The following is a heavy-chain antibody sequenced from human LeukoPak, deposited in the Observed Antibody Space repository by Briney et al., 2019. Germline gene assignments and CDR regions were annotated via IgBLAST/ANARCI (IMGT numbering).Heavy chain of an antibody. Sequence: GGSLRLSCAASGFTFSSYSMNWVRQAPGKGLEWISYISGSRGTIYYADSVKGRFTISRDNAKSPLYLQMNSLRAEDTAVYYCARDLIAVPGTWGQGTLVTVSS. D-gene: IGHD6-19*01. J-gene: IGHJ4*02. CDR2: ISGSRGTI. CDR3: ARDLIAVPGT. CDR1: GFTFSSYS. V-gene: IGHV3-48*01.